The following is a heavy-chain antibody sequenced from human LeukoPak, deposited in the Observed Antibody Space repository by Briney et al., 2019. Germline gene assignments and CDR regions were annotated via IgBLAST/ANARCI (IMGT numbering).Heavy chain of an antibody. CDR3: ARGGFVVVPAAPFDY. CDR1: GGSFSGYY. D-gene: IGHD2-2*01. J-gene: IGHJ4*02. V-gene: IGHV4-34*01. Sequence: SETLSLTCAVYGGSFSGYYWSWIRQPPGKGLEWIGEINHSGSTNYNPSLKSRVTISVDTSKNQFSLKLSSVTAADTAVYYCARGGFVVVPAAPFDYWGQGTLVTVSS. CDR2: INHSGST.